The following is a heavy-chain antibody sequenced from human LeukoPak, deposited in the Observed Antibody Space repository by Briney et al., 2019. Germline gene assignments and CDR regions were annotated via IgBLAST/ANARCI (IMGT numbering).Heavy chain of an antibody. V-gene: IGHV3-7*01. CDR1: GFTFISYW. CDR2: IKQDGSEK. J-gene: IGHJ5*02. D-gene: IGHD3/OR15-3a*01. CDR3: ARGGGTGYNNWFDP. Sequence: GGSLRVSCAASGFTFISYWMSWVRQAQGKGLEWVANIKQDGSEKYYVDSVKGRFTISRDNAKNSLYLQMNSLRAEDTAVYYCARGGGTGYNNWFDPWGQGTLVTVSS.